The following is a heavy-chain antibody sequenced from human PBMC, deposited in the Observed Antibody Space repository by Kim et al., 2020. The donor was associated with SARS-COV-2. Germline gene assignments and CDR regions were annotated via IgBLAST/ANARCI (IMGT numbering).Heavy chain of an antibody. D-gene: IGHD1-1*01. CDR3: ARQIPRLESPIDY. CDR1: GGSISSSSYY. CDR2: IYYSGST. Sequence: SETLSLTCTVSGGSISSSSYYWGWIRQPPGKGLEWIGSIYYSGSTYYNPSLKSRVTISVDTSKNQFSLKLSSVTAADTAVYYCARQIPRLESPIDYWGQGTLVTVSS. V-gene: IGHV4-39*01. J-gene: IGHJ4*02.